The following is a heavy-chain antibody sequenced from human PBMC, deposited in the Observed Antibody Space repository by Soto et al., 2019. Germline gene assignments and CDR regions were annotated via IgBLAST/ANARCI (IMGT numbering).Heavy chain of an antibody. CDR1: GCTFMDYG. V-gene: IGHV3-23*01. J-gene: IGHJ6*02. Sequence: VSCAAAGCTFMDYGMGCSIKSTGKVLQWVSAVTANGGSTYSADSVKGRFTISRDNSKNTLFLQMNSLRAEDTAVYYCASLGVGDWANYYYYYGMDVWGQGTTLTGSS. D-gene: IGHD2-21*02. CDR3: ASLGVGDWANYYYYYGMDV. CDR2: VTANGGST.